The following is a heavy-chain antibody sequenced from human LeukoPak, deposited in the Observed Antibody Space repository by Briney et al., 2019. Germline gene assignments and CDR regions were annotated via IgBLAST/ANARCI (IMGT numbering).Heavy chain of an antibody. V-gene: IGHV3-30*02. CDR2: IRYDGSNK. Sequence: PGGSLRLSCAASGFTFSSYGMHWVRQAPGKGLEWVAFIRYDGSNKCYADSVKGRFTISRDNSKNTLYLQMNSLRAEDTAVYYCARDGREEDAYYYYYYMDVWGKGTTVTVSS. CDR3: ARDGREEDAYYYYYYMDV. D-gene: IGHD1-26*01. J-gene: IGHJ6*03. CDR1: GFTFSSYG.